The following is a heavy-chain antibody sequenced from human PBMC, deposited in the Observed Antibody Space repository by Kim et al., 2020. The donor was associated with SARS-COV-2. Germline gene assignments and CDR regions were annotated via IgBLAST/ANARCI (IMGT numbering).Heavy chain of an antibody. CDR3: ARAVDIRYFVWLFTYYFDY. V-gene: IGHV1-2*02. CDR1: GYTFTGYY. CDR2: INPNSGGT. D-gene: IGHD3-9*01. J-gene: IGHJ4*02. Sequence: ASVKVSCKASGYTFTGYYMHWVRQAPGQGLEWMGWINPNSGGTNYAQKFQGRVTMTRDTSISTAYMELSRLRSDDTAVYYCARAVDIRYFVWLFTYYFDYWGQGTLVTVSS.